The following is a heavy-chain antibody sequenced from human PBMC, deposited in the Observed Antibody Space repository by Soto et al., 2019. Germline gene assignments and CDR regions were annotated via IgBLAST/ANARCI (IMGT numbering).Heavy chain of an antibody. J-gene: IGHJ4*02. Sequence: PSETLSLTCAVYGGSFSGYYWSWIRQPPGKGLEWIGEINHSGSTNYNPSLKSRVTISVDTSKNQFSLKLSSVTAADTAVYYCARESSIAVADHYPRFFDYWGQGTLVTVSS. CDR1: GGSFSGYY. CDR3: ARESSIAVADHYPRFFDY. V-gene: IGHV4-34*01. D-gene: IGHD6-19*01. CDR2: INHSGST.